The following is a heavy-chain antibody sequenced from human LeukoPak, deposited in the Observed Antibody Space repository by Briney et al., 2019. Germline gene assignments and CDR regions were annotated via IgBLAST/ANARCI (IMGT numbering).Heavy chain of an antibody. CDR3: ARHAYYYDSSGFDP. D-gene: IGHD3-22*01. CDR1: GFTFSNYY. V-gene: IGHV3-21*01. CDR2: ISGSSSYI. Sequence: PGGSLRLSCAASGFTFSNYYMNWVRQAPGKGLEWVSSISGSSSYIYYADSVKGRFTISRDNAKNSLYLQMNSLRAEDTAVYYCARHAYYYDSSGFDPWGQGTLVTVSS. J-gene: IGHJ5*02.